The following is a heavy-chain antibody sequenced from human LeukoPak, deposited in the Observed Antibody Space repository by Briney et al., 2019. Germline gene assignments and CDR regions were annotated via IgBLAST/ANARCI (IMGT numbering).Heavy chain of an antibody. CDR2: LYSGGST. J-gene: IGHJ4*02. Sequence: SGGSLRLSCAASGFSVSDTYMSWVRQAPGKGLEWVSLLYSGGSTHYADSVKGRFTISRDKSKNMLSLQMNSLRAEDTAVCYCARGKSGIYTRPFDYWGQGTLVTVSS. CDR1: GFSVSDTY. V-gene: IGHV3-66*01. D-gene: IGHD1-26*01. CDR3: ARGKSGIYTRPFDY.